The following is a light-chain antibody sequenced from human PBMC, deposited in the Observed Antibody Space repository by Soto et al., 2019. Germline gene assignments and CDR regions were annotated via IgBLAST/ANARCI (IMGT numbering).Light chain of an antibody. CDR1: QSVSSSY. V-gene: IGKV3-20*01. J-gene: IGKJ1*01. Sequence: EIMLTQSPGTLSLSPGERATLSCRASQSVSSSYLAWYQQKPGQAPRLLIYGASSRATGIPDRFSGSGSGTDSTLTISRLEPEDFAVYYCQQYGSSPRTFGQGTKVDIK. CDR3: QQYGSSPRT. CDR2: GAS.